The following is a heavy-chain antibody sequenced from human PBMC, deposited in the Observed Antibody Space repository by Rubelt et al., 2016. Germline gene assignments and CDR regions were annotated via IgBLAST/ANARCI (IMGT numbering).Heavy chain of an antibody. D-gene: IGHD6-13*01. Sequence: QVQLVQSGAEVKKPGSSVKVSCKASGGTFSSYAISWVRQAPGQGLEWMGRIIPILGIANYAQKFQGRVTITADKSTSTAYMELSSRRSEETAVYYCARINSGSSWTDNWFDPWGQGTLVTVSS. CDR2: IIPILGIA. CDR3: ARINSGSSWTDNWFDP. V-gene: IGHV1-69*04. J-gene: IGHJ5*02. CDR1: GGTFSSYA.